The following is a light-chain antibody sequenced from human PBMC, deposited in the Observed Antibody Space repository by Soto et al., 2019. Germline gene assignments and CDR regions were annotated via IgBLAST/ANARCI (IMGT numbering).Light chain of an antibody. V-gene: IGKV3-20*01. CDR2: AAS. Sequence: VFMPSPRTPSFCPWGKDTPSLRPCQSVSSNYLAWYQQRPGQAPRLLIYAASSRATGIPDRFSGSGSGTDFSLSISRVEPEDSAVYYCQQYVNSRWTFGQGTKV. J-gene: IGKJ1*01. CDR1: QSVSSNY. CDR3: QQYVNSRWT.